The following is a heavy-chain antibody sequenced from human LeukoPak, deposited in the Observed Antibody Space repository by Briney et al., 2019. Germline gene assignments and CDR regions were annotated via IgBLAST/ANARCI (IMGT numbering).Heavy chain of an antibody. J-gene: IGHJ4*02. CDR1: GGTFSSYV. V-gene: IGHV1-69*13. D-gene: IGHD3-3*01. CDR3: ARGDFCSGVTDY. Sequence: ASVKVSCKASGGTFSSYVISWVRQAPGQGLEWVGGIIPIFGTANSAQKFQGRVTIPADQSTSTAYMELSSLRSEDTAVYYCARGDFCSGVTDYWGQATLVTVSS. CDR2: IIPIFGTA.